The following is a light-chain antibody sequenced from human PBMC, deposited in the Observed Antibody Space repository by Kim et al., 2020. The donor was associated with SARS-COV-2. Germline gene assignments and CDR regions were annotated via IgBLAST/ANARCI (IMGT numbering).Light chain of an antibody. CDR1: QSISTW. J-gene: IGKJ1*01. Sequence: DIQMTQSPSTLSASVGDRVTITCRASQSISTWLAWYQHKAGKGPKLLMYDASTLASGVPSRFSGSGSGTEFTLTIAGLQPDDFAIYYCQQYTSSWTFGQGTKVDI. CDR3: QQYTSSWT. CDR2: DAS. V-gene: IGKV1-5*01.